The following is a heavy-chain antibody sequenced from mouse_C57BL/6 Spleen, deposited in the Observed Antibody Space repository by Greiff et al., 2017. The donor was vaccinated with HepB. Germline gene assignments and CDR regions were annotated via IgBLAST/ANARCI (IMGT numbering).Heavy chain of an antibody. CDR3: TRGDYDEYAMDY. V-gene: IGHV1-15*01. Sequence: VQLQQSGAELVRPGASVTLSCKASGYTFTDYEMHWVKQTPVHGLEWIGAIDPETGGTAYNQKFKGKAILTADKSSSTAYMELRSLTSEDSAVYYCTRGDYDEYAMDYWGQGTSVTVSS. CDR2: IDPETGGT. D-gene: IGHD2-4*01. J-gene: IGHJ4*01. CDR1: GYTFTDYE.